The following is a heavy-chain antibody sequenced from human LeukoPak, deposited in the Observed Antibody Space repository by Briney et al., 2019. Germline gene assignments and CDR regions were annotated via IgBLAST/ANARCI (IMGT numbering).Heavy chain of an antibody. J-gene: IGHJ3*02. D-gene: IGHD3-10*01. V-gene: IGHV5-51*01. CDR3: ARKEYGSGSYYGAFDI. Sequence: KRGESLKISCKGSGYSFTSYWIGWVRQMPGKGLEWMGIIYPGDSDTRYSPSFQGQVTISADKSISTAYLQWSSLKASDTAMYYCARKEYGSGSYYGAFDIWGQGTMVTVSS. CDR1: GYSFTSYW. CDR2: IYPGDSDT.